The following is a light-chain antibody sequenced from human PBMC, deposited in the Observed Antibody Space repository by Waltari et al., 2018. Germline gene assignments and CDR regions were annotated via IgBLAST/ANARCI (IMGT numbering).Light chain of an antibody. CDR1: KLGHKF. Sequence: SYELTQPPSVSVSAGQTVSITCSGDKLGHKFVCWFQQRPGQSPVLVIYQDKKRPSGIPERFSGSNSGNTATLTISGTQPLDEADYYCQAWDSSSDSYVFGSGTKVTV. CDR2: QDK. J-gene: IGLJ1*01. CDR3: QAWDSSSDSYV. V-gene: IGLV3-1*01.